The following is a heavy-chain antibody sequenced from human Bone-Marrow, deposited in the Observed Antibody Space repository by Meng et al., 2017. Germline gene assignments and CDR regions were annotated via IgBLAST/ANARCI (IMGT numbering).Heavy chain of an antibody. Sequence: VQVGGSGGRLVKTGGSLRLSCAASGFTFSSYSMNWFRQAPGKGLEWVSSISSSSSYIYYAASVKGRFTISRDNAKNSLYLQMNSLRAEDTAVYYCARDDYGDYRWFDPWGQGTLVTVSS. CDR2: ISSSSSYI. CDR1: GFTFSSYS. J-gene: IGHJ5*02. D-gene: IGHD4-17*01. V-gene: IGHV3-21*01. CDR3: ARDDYGDYRWFDP.